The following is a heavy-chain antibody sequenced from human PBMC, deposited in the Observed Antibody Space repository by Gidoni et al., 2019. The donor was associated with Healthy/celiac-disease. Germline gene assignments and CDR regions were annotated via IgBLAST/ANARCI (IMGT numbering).Heavy chain of an antibody. D-gene: IGHD2-2*01. Sequence: QVQLVESGGGVVQPGRSMRLSCAASGFTFSSYGMHWVRQAPGKGLEWVAVISYDGSNKYYADSVKGRFTISRDNSKNTLYLQMNSLRAEDTAVYYCAKDRLGRYCSSTSCPYFDYWGQGTLVTVSS. J-gene: IGHJ4*02. CDR3: AKDRLGRYCSSTSCPYFDY. CDR2: ISYDGSNK. V-gene: IGHV3-30*18. CDR1: GFTFSSYG.